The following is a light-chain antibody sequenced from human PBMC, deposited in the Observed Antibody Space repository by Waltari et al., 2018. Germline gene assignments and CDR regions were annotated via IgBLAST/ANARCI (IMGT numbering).Light chain of an antibody. J-gene: IGLJ2*01. CDR3: SSYTSSSTYVV. CDR2: EVS. V-gene: IGLV2-14*01. CDR1: SSDVGGYNY. Sequence: QSALTQPASVSGSPGQSITISCTGTSSDVGGYNYVSWYQQHPGKAPKLMIYEVSNRPSGVSNRFSGYKSGNTASLTISGLQAEDEADSYCSSYTSSSTYVVFGGGTTLTVL.